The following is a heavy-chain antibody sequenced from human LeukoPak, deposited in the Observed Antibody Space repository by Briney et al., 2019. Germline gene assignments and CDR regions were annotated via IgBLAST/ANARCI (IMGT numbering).Heavy chain of an antibody. J-gene: IGHJ1*01. V-gene: IGHV3-23*01. D-gene: IGHD1-26*01. CDR2: IGGLGGST. CDR1: GFTFSSYA. CDR3: ARVLGRMGATTLYFQH. Sequence: PGGSLRLSCAASGFTFSSYAMSWVRQAPGKGLEWVSSIGGLGGSTFYAVSVKGRFTISRDNSKNTLYLQMNSLRAEDTAVYYCARVLGRMGATTLYFQHWGQGTLVTVSS.